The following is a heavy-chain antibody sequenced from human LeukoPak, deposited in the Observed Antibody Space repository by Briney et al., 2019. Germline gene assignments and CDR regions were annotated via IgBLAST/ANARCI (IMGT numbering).Heavy chain of an antibody. D-gene: IGHD3-10*01. Sequence: GASVKVSCKASGYTFTGYYMHWVRQAPGQGLEWMGWINPNSGGTNYAQKFQGRVTMTRDTSISTAYMELSRLRSDDTAVYYCARDTVRVRGVPPYWGQGTLVTVSS. J-gene: IGHJ4*02. CDR1: GYTFTGYY. V-gene: IGHV1-2*02. CDR3: ARDTVRVRGVPPY. CDR2: INPNSGGT.